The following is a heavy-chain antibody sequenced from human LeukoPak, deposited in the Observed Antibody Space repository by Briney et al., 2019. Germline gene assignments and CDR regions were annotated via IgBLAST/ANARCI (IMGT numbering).Heavy chain of an antibody. CDR2: FYTGST. CDR1: GGSMSNNY. V-gene: IGHV4-59*01. CDR3: ARGTRVGNTGYYFDY. J-gene: IGHJ4*02. D-gene: IGHD1-7*01. Sequence: SETLSLTCTVSGGSMSNNYWSWIRQPPGKGLERIGNFYTGSTYYDPSLRRRVIISVDTSKNHFSLRLSSVTAADTAVYYCARGTRVGNTGYYFDYWGQGAPVTVSS.